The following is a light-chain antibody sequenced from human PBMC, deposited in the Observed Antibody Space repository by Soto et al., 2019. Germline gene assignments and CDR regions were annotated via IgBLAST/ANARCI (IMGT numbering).Light chain of an antibody. V-gene: IGLV3-21*03. CDR1: NIGSKS. J-gene: IGLJ2*01. Sequence: SYELTQPPSVSVAPGKTATITCGASNIGSKSVHWYQQKPGQAPVLVLYYDNERPSGIPERVSGSNSGNTATLTISGVEAGDEAVYYCQLWDSGRGHPVIFGGGTKLTVL. CDR3: QLWDSGRGHPVI. CDR2: YDN.